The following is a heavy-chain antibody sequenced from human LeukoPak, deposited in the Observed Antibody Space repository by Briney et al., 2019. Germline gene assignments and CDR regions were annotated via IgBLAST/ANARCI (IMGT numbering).Heavy chain of an antibody. J-gene: IGHJ4*02. CDR1: GYTLTELS. V-gene: IGHV1-24*01. CDR2: FDPEDGET. Sequence: ASVKVSCKVSGYTLTELSMHWVRQAPGKGLEWMGGFDPEDGETIYAQKFQGRVTMTTDTSTSTAYMELRSLRSDDTAVYYCARAEISVGATNFDYWGQGTLVTVSS. CDR3: ARAEISVGATNFDY. D-gene: IGHD1-26*01.